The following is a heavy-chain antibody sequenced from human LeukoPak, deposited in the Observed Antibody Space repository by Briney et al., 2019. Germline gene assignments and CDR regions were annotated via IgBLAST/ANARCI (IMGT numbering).Heavy chain of an antibody. J-gene: IGHJ6*02. CDR3: AREWGEGRSYYYGSGSYYYYGMDV. D-gene: IGHD3-10*01. CDR1: GGTFSSYA. Sequence: PVKVSCKASGGTFSSYAISWVRQAPGQGLEWMGRIIPIPGIANYAQKFQGRVTITADKSTSTAYMELSSLRSEDTAVYYCAREWGEGRSYYYGSGSYYYYGMDVWGQGTTVTVSS. CDR2: IIPIPGIA. V-gene: IGHV1-69*04.